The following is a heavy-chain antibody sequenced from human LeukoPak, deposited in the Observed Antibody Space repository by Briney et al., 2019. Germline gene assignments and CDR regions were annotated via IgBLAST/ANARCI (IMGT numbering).Heavy chain of an antibody. V-gene: IGHV3-48*03. CDR2: ISSSGSTI. CDR3: ARGHDYDILTGYYPDAFDI. J-gene: IGHJ3*02. CDR1: GFTFSSYE. Sequence: GGSLRLSCAASGFTFSSYEMNWVRQAPGKGLEGVSYISSSGSTIYYADSVKGRFTISRDNAKNSLYLQMNSLRAEDTAVYYCARGHDYDILTGYYPDAFDIWGQGTMVTVSS. D-gene: IGHD3-9*01.